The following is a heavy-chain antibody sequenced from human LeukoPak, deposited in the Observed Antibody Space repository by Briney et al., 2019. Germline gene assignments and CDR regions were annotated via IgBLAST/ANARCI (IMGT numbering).Heavy chain of an antibody. J-gene: IGHJ4*02. CDR1: GGTFSTYE. CDR3: ARPEVATTYFDF. V-gene: IGHV1-69*01. CDR2: LTPIFGTA. Sequence: SVKVSCKVSGGTFSTYEINWVRQAPGQGLEWMGGLTPIFGTANYPQKFQGRVKITADESTSTGCMELSSLTSEDTAVYYCARPEVATTYFDFWGQGTLVTVSS. D-gene: IGHD5-12*01.